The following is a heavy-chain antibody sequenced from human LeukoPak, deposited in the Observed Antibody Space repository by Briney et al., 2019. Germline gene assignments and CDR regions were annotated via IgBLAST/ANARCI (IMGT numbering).Heavy chain of an antibody. CDR3: ARGLSGPYYYYYMDV. CDR2: ISAYNGNT. V-gene: IGHV1-18*01. Sequence: ASVKVSCTASGYTFTSYGISWVRQAPGQGLEWMGWISAYNGNTNYAQKLQGRVTMTTDTSTSTAYMELRSLRSDDTAVYYCARGLSGPYYYYYMDVWGKGTTVTVSS. J-gene: IGHJ6*03. D-gene: IGHD2-15*01. CDR1: GYTFTSYG.